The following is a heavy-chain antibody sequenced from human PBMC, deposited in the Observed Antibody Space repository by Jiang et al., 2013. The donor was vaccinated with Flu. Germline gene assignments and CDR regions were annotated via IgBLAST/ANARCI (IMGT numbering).Heavy chain of an antibody. Sequence: WVSYISSSSSYTNYADSVKGRFTISRDNAKNSLYLQMNSLRAEDTAVYYCARERYCSGGSCYSYYYYGMDVWGQGTTVTVSS. V-gene: IGHV3-11*06. J-gene: IGHJ6*02. D-gene: IGHD2-15*01. CDR2: ISSSSSYT. CDR3: ARERYCSGGSCYSYYYYGMDV.